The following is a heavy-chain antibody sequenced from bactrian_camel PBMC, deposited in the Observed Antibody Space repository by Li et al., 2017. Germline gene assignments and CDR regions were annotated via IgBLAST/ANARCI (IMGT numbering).Heavy chain of an antibody. D-gene: IGHD6*01. CDR1: VDAYFTAC. V-gene: IGHV3S6*01. J-gene: IGHJ4*01. CDR3: AADFSSLGGSWYGHCATEDY. CDR2: IDRDLRDK. Sequence: VQLVESGGGSVPTGGSLKLSCTAPVDAYFTACMAWFRQAPGQERELVASIDRDLRDKTYDDSVRARFIISQDSGKHTLYLQMNGLKPEDTGSYYCAADFSSLGGSWYGHCATEDYRGQGTQVTVS.